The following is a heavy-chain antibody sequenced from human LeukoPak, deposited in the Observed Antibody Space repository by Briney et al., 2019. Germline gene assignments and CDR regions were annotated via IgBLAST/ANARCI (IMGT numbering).Heavy chain of an antibody. CDR3: ASDLLTTVTSGAFDI. CDR1: GFTFSSYS. Sequence: PGGSLRLSCAASGFTFSSYSMNWVRQAPGKGLEWVSSISSSSSYIYYADSVKGRFTISRDNAKNSLYLQMNSLRAEDTAVYHCASDLLTTVTSGAFDIWGQGTMVTVSS. V-gene: IGHV3-21*01. J-gene: IGHJ3*02. CDR2: ISSSSSYI. D-gene: IGHD4-17*01.